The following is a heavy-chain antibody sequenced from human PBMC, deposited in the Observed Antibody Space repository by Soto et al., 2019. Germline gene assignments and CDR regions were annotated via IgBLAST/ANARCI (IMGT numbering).Heavy chain of an antibody. CDR2: ISGSGEMT. D-gene: IGHD6-19*01. V-gene: IGHV3-23*01. Sequence: GGSLRLSCAASGFTFRGDAMSWVRQAPGKGLEWVSSISGSGEMTHYADSVKGRFTISRDNSKNTLYLQMSSLRAEDTAVYYCVKDGSSGWPYYYGLDVWGQGTTVTVSS. J-gene: IGHJ6*02. CDR3: VKDGSSGWPYYYGLDV. CDR1: GFTFRGDA.